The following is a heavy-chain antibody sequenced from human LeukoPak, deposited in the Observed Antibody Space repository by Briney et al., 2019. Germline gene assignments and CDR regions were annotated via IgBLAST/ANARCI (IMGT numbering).Heavy chain of an antibody. CDR1: GGSISSHY. J-gene: IGHJ4*02. CDR2: INHSGST. V-gene: IGHV4-34*01. D-gene: IGHD2-2*01. CDR3: ARGRGCSSTSCYFYY. Sequence: SETLSLTCTVSGGSISSHYWTWIRQPPGKGLEWIGEINHSGSTNYNPSLKSRVTISVDTSKNQFSLKLSSVTAADTAVYYCARGRGCSSTSCYFYYWGQGTLVTVSS.